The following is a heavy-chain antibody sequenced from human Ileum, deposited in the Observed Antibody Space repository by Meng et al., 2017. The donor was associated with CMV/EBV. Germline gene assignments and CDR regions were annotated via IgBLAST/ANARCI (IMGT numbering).Heavy chain of an antibody. V-gene: IGHV4-4*02. J-gene: IGHJ4*01. D-gene: IGHD6-19*01. Sequence: EQRQESGTRLVTRSGTLSLTCAVSGLSVSNAYWWTWVRQAPGKGLEWIGEVSQDGRTNSNPSLTSRLSMSVDKSKNQFSLNLRSVTAADTASYFCASSSGWWRIDYWGHGTLVTVSS. CDR3: ASSSGWWRIDY. CDR1: GLSVSNAYW. CDR2: VSQDGRT.